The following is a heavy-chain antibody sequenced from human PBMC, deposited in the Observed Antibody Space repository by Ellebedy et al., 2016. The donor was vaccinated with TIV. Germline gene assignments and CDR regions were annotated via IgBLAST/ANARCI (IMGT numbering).Heavy chain of an antibody. CDR3: ASLYGDYVR. CDR1: GGSISSSSYY. J-gene: IGHJ4*02. D-gene: IGHD4-17*01. Sequence: MPGGSLRLSCTVSGGSISSSSYYWGWIRQPPGKGLEWIGNIYYSGSTYYNPSLKSRVTISVDTSKNQFSLKLSSVTAADTAVYYCASLYGDYVRWGQGTLVTVSS. V-gene: IGHV4-39*07. CDR2: IYYSGST.